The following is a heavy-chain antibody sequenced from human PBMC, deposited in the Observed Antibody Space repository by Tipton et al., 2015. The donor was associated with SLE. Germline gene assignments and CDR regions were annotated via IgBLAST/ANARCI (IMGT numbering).Heavy chain of an antibody. J-gene: IGHJ4*02. CDR3: AKEGPMIVVVNYFDY. CDR2: IIGSGGST. D-gene: IGHD3-22*01. V-gene: IGHV3-23*01. CDR1: GFTFSSYA. Sequence: SLRLSCAASGFTFSSYAMSWVRQAPGKGLEWVSAIIGSGGSTYYADSVKGRFTISRDNAKNTLYLQMNSLRAEDTAVYYCAKEGPMIVVVNYFDYWGQGTLVTVSS.